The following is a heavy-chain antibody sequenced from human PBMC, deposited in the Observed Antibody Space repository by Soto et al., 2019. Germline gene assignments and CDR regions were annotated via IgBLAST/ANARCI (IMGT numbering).Heavy chain of an antibody. Sequence: AGGSLRLSCAASGFTFSSYSMNWVRQAPGKGLEWVSSISSSSYIYYADSVKGRFTISRDNAKNSLYLQMNSLRAEDTAVYYCAREGGILYYFDYWGQGTLVTVSS. CDR2: ISSSSYI. J-gene: IGHJ4*02. D-gene: IGHD2-15*01. V-gene: IGHV3-21*01. CDR1: GFTFSSYS. CDR3: AREGGILYYFDY.